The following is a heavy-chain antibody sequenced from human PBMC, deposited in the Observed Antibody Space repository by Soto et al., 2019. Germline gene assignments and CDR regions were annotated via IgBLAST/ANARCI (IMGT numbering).Heavy chain of an antibody. D-gene: IGHD2-15*01. CDR1: GFTFSDHY. J-gene: IGHJ4*02. Sequence: EVQLVESGGGLVQPGGSLRLSCAASGFTFSDHYMDWVRQAPGKGLEWVGRTRNKANSYATEYAASVKGRFTISRDESKNSLCLQMNSLKAEDTAVYYCVRGGVGYAVGYFDYWGQGTLVTVSS. CDR2: TRNKANSYAT. V-gene: IGHV3-72*01. CDR3: VRGGVGYAVGYFDY.